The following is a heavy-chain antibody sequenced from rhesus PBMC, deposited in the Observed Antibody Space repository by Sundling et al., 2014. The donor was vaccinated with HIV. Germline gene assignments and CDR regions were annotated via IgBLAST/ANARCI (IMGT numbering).Heavy chain of an antibody. V-gene: IGHV4-99*01. D-gene: IGHD3-9*01. CDR2: ISGSSGST. Sequence: QVQLQESGPGLVKPSETLSLTCAVSGYSISSGYYWGWIRQPPGKGLEYIGYISGSSGSTYYNPSLKSRVTISKDTSKNQFSLRLSSVTAADTAVYYCASHEDGYGYYYSIFDDWGQGVLVTVSS. CDR3: ASHEDGYGYYYSIFDD. J-gene: IGHJ4*01. CDR1: GYSISSGYY.